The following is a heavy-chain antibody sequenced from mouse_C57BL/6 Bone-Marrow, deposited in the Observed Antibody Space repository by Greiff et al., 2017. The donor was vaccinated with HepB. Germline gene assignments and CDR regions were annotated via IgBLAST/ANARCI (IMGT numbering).Heavy chain of an antibody. D-gene: IGHD1-1*01. CDR1: GYTFTGYW. V-gene: IGHV1-9*01. J-gene: IGHJ2*01. CDR3: ARESIHYGSSYLDY. Sequence: VQLQQSGAELMKPGASVKLSCKATGYTFTGYWIEWVKQRPGHGLEWIGEILPGNGSTNYNEKFKGKATFTVDTSSNTAYMQLSSLTTEDSAVSDGARESIHYGSSYLDYWGQGTTLTVSS. CDR2: ILPGNGST.